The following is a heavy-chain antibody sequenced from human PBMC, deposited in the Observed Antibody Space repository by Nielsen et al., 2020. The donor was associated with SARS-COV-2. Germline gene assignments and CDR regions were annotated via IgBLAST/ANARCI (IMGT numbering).Heavy chain of an antibody. J-gene: IGHJ4*02. CDR1: GYTFTGYY. Sequence: ASVKVSCKASGYTFTGYYMHWVRQAPGQGLEWMGRINPNSGGTNYAQKLQGRVTMTTDTSTSTAYMELRSLRSDDTAVYYCARGALGYCSGGSCYEDFDYWGQGTLVTVSS. CDR3: ARGALGYCSGGSCYEDFDY. CDR2: INPNSGGT. V-gene: IGHV1-2*06. D-gene: IGHD2-15*01.